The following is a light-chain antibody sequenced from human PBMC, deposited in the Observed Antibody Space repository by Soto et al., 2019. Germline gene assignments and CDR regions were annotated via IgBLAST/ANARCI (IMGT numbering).Light chain of an antibody. J-gene: IGKJ1*01. CDR2: GAS. Sequence: EIGLTQSPGTLSLSPGERATFSCRASQSLSSSYLAWYQQKPGQAPRLLIYGASTRATGIPARFSGSGSGTEFTLTISSLQSEDFAVYYCQQYNNWTFGQGSKV. CDR1: QSLSSSY. CDR3: QQYNNWT. V-gene: IGKV3-15*01.